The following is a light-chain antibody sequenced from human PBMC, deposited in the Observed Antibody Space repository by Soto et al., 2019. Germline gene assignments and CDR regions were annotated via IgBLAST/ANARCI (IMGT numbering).Light chain of an antibody. CDR1: SSDVGGYIF. CDR2: DVN. CDR3: GSWDSSLSAYV. J-gene: IGLJ1*01. Sequence: QSVLTQPPSASGSPGQSVTISCTGTSSDVGGYIFVSWYQQHPGKAPKLMIYDVNKRPSGVPDRFSGSKSDNTASLTVSGLQAEDEADYYCGSWDSSLSAYVFGTGTKV. V-gene: IGLV2-8*01.